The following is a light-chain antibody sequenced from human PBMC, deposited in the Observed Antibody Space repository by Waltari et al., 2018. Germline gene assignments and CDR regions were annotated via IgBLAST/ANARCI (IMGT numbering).Light chain of an antibody. CDR1: SSNIGNNF. J-gene: IGLJ2*01. CDR2: DTD. V-gene: IGLV1-51*01. Sequence: QSVLTQPPSVSAAPGQKVSISCSGSSSNIGNNFVSWYQHLPGTSPKLLIYDTDKRPSGIPDRFSGPRSGTSATLGITGLQTGDEADYYCASWDTSLTTYVIFGGGTTLTVL. CDR3: ASWDTSLTTYVI.